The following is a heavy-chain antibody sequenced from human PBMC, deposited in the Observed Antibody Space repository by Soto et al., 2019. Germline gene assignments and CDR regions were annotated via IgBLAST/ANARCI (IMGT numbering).Heavy chain of an antibody. V-gene: IGHV4-34*01. Sequence: SETLSLTCAVYGGSFSGYYWSWIRQPPGKGLEWIGEINHSGSTNYNPSLKSRVTISVDTSKNQFSLKLSSVTAADTAVYYCARLWFREFSPYFDYWGQGTLVTVSS. J-gene: IGHJ4*02. D-gene: IGHD3-10*01. CDR3: ARLWFREFSPYFDY. CDR2: INHSGST. CDR1: GGSFSGYY.